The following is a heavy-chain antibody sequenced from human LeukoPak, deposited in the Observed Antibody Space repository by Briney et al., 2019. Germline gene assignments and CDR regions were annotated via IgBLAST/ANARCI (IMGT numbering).Heavy chain of an antibody. CDR3: AKIPHCSGGSCYSRIWFDP. D-gene: IGHD2-15*01. Sequence: GASVKVSCKASGYTFTSYYMHWVRQAPGQGLEWMGIINPSGGSTSYAQKFQGRATMTRDTSTSTVYMELSSLRSEDTAVYYCAKIPHCSGGSCYSRIWFDPWGQGTLVTVSS. CDR2: INPSGGST. CDR1: GYTFTSYY. V-gene: IGHV1-46*01. J-gene: IGHJ5*02.